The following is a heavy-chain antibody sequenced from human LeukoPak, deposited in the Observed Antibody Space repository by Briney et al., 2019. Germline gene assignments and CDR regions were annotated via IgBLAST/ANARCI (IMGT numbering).Heavy chain of an antibody. J-gene: IGHJ4*02. Sequence: GGSLRLSCAASGFTFSSYAMSWVRQAPGTGLEWVSAISGSGGSTDYADSVKGRLTISRDNSKNTLYLQMNSVRAADTAVYYCAKGKSRWLVTSLDYWGQGTLVTVSS. CDR3: AKGKSRWLVTSLDY. CDR2: ISGSGGST. CDR1: GFTFSSYA. V-gene: IGHV3-23*01. D-gene: IGHD6-19*01.